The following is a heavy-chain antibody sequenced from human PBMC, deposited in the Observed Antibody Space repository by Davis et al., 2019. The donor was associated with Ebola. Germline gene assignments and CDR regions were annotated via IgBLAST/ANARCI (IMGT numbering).Heavy chain of an antibody. CDR2: INHSGST. V-gene: IGHV4-34*01. Sequence: MPSETLSLTCAVYGGSFSGYYWSWIRQPPGKGLEWIGEINHSGSTNYNPSLKSRVTISVDTSKNQFSLKLSSVTAADTAVYYCARDSYYYGMDVWGQGTTVTVSS. J-gene: IGHJ6*02. CDR1: GGSFSGYY. CDR3: ARDSYYYGMDV.